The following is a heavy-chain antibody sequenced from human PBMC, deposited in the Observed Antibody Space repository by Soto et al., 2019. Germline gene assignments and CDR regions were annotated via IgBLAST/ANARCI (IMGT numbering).Heavy chain of an antibody. Sequence: GGSLRLSCTVSGFAFNNYGINWVRQAPGKGLEWVSSISKSDYTYYSDSVKGRFAISRDNAKSSVSLQMNSLRAEDTAVYYCARESEDLTSNFDYWGQGTLVTVS. CDR3: ARESEDLTSNFDY. CDR1: GFAFNNYG. J-gene: IGHJ4*02. CDR2: ISKSDYT. V-gene: IGHV3-21*01.